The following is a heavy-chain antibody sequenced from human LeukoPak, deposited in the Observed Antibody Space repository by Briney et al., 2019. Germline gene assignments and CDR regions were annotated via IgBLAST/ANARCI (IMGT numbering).Heavy chain of an antibody. D-gene: IGHD1-26*01. J-gene: IGHJ4*02. CDR1: GFTFNSYS. CDR2: ISDDETYK. Sequence: GGSLRLSCAASGFTFNSYSMHWVRQAPGKGLEWVTAISDDETYKFYADSVKGQFTFSRDNSKNTLYLQMNSLRAEDTAVYYCAKPRPGGATEPFDSWGQGTLVTVSS. V-gene: IGHV3-30-3*02. CDR3: AKPRPGGATEPFDS.